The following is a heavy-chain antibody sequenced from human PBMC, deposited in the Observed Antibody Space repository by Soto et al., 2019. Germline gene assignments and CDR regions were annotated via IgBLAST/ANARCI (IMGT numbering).Heavy chain of an antibody. J-gene: IGHJ6*02. V-gene: IGHV3-23*01. CDR1: GFPLSTYG. CDR2: ITGTGGNT. Sequence: GGSLRLSCAASGFPLSTYGMTWVRQAPGKELEWVSAITGTGGNTYYVDSVKGRFTSSRDNSKNMLYLQVNSLRVEDTAVYYCARIRGYWYGLDVWGQGTTVTVSS. CDR3: ARIRGYWYGLDV.